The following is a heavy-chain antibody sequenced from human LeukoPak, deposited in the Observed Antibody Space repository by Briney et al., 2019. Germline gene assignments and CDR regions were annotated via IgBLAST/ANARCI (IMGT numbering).Heavy chain of an antibody. V-gene: IGHV1-3*01. J-gene: IGHJ4*02. Sequence: ASVKVSCKASGYTFTSYAMHWVRQAPGQRLEWMGWISPDNGNTKYVQKVQGRVTMTTDTSSSTAYMELRSLRYDDTAVYYCARVDILTGYYYFDNWGQGTLVTVSS. CDR2: ISPDNGNT. D-gene: IGHD3-9*01. CDR1: GYTFTSYA. CDR3: ARVDILTGYYYFDN.